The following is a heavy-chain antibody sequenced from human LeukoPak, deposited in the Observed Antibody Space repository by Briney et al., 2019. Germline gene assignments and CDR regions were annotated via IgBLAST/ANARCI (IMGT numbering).Heavy chain of an antibody. D-gene: IGHD5-18*01. V-gene: IGHV3-48*03. CDR3: ARDPGYSYGFDI. J-gene: IGHJ3*02. CDR2: ISSSGSTI. Sequence: GGSLRLSCAASGFTFISYEMNWVRQAPGKGLDGVSYISSSGSTIYYADSVNGRFTISRDNAKNPMYLQMNSLRAEDTAVYYCARDPGYSYGFDIWGQGTMVTVSS. CDR1: GFTFISYE.